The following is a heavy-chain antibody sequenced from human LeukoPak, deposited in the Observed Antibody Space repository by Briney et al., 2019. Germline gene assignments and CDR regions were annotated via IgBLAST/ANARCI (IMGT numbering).Heavy chain of an antibody. V-gene: IGHV1-2*02. CDR1: GYTFTAYY. J-gene: IGHJ4*02. CDR3: ARDLSHYCGGDCSTFDY. CDR2: IDPSSGGT. Sequence: ASVTVSCKASGYTFTAYYMHWVRQAPGQGLQWMGWIDPSSGGTNYAQRFQGRVTMTRDTSISTAYMELSSLRSDDTAVYCCARDLSHYCGGDCSTFDYWGQGTLVTVSS. D-gene: IGHD2-21*01.